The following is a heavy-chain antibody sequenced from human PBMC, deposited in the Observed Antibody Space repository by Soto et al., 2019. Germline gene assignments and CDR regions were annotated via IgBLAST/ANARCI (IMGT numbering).Heavy chain of an antibody. CDR1: GASVSSGSHY. CDR2: ISSSGGT. CDR3: ARELGKSGMDV. Sequence: QVQLQESGPGLVKPSETLSLTCTVSGASVSSGSHYWTWIRQPPGKGLEWIGYISSSGGTNYSPSLTSPDTISLDTSKIPFSLILSSVTAADTAVYYCARELGKSGMDVSRQGTTVTVSS. J-gene: IGHJ6*02. V-gene: IGHV4-61*01. D-gene: IGHD7-27*01.